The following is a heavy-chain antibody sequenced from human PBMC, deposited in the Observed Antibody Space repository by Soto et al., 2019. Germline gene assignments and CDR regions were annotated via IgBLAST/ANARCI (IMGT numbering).Heavy chain of an antibody. V-gene: IGHV1-18*01. CDR3: AREMVRGVGSDY. CDR2: ISTYNGNT. D-gene: IGHD3-10*01. J-gene: IGHJ4*02. CDR1: GYTFTSYG. Sequence: QVQLVQSGAEGKKPGASVKVSCKASGYTFTSYGISCVRQAPGKGLEWMGWISTYNGNTKYAQKLQGRVTMTTDTSTSTAYMELRSLRSDDTAVFYCAREMVRGVGSDYWGQGTLVTVSS.